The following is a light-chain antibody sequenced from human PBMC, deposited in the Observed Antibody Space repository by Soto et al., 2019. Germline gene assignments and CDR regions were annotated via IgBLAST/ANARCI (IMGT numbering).Light chain of an antibody. J-gene: IGLJ3*02. V-gene: IGLV1-40*01. CDR1: SSNIGAGYD. CDR2: DNS. CDR3: QSYDSSLNGGV. Sequence: QAVVTQPPSVSGAPGQRVTISCTGSSSNIGAGYDVHWYQQLPGTAPKLLIYDNSNRPSGVPDRFSGSKSGTSASLAITGLQAEDEADYYCQSYDSSLNGGVFGGGTKLTVL.